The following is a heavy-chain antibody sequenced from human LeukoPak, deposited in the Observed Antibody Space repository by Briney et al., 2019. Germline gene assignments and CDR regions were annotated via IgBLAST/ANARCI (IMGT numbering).Heavy chain of an antibody. Sequence: RGSLRLSCAASGFTFSSYGMHWVRQAPGKGLEWVAVISYDGSNKYYADSVKGRFTISRDNSKNTLYLQMNSLRAEDTAVYYCAKSVGATKYYYYGMDVWGQGTTVTVSS. V-gene: IGHV3-30*18. CDR2: ISYDGSNK. J-gene: IGHJ6*02. CDR3: AKSVGATKYYYYGMDV. CDR1: GFTFSSYG. D-gene: IGHD1-26*01.